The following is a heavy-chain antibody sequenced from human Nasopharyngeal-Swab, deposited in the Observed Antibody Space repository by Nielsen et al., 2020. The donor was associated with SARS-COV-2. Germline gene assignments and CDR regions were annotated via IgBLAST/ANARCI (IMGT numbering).Heavy chain of an antibody. D-gene: IGHD2-2*01. J-gene: IGHJ6*03. Sequence: GESLKISCAASGFTFSSYAMSWVRQAPGKGLEWVAAISGSGGSTYYADSVKGRFTISRDNSKNTLYLQMNSLRAEDTAVYYCAKAVPAAIVVEPDYYYMDVWGKGTTVTVSS. CDR1: GFTFSSYA. CDR2: ISGSGGST. V-gene: IGHV3-23*01. CDR3: AKAVPAAIVVEPDYYYMDV.